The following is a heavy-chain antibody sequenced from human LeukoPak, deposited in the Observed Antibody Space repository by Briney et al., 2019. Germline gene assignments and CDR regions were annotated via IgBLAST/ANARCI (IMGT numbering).Heavy chain of an antibody. V-gene: IGHV4-59*01. CDR1: GGSISSYY. CDR2: IYYSGST. D-gene: IGHD3-10*01. Sequence: SETLSLTRSVSGGSISSYYWSWIRQPPGKGLKWIGYIYYSGSTNYNPSLRSRVTISVDTSKNQFSLKLSSVTAADTAVYYCARSGVGPPVTEPFDYWGQGTLVIVFS. CDR3: ARSGVGPPVTEPFDY. J-gene: IGHJ4*02.